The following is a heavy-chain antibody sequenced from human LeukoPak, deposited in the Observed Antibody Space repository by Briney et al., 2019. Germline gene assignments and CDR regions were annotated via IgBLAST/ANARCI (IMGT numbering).Heavy chain of an antibody. CDR3: ARGRPTVTTYYYYYYMDI. Sequence: ASVKVSCKASGYTFTSYAMHWVRQAPGQRLEWMGWINAGNGNTKYSQEFQGRVTITRDTSASTAYMELSSLRSEDMAVYYCARGRPTVTTYYYYYYMDIWGKGTTVTVSS. V-gene: IGHV1-3*03. CDR2: INAGNGNT. CDR1: GYTFTSYA. D-gene: IGHD4-17*01. J-gene: IGHJ6*03.